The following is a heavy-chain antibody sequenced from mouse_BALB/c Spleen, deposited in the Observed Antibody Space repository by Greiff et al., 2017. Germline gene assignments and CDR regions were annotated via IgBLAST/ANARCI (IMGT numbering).Heavy chain of an antibody. CDR3: ARQGLFAY. V-gene: IGHV14-3*02. J-gene: IGHJ3*01. D-gene: IGHD3-3*01. CDR1: GFNIKDTY. CDR2: IDPANGNT. Sequence: EVMLVESGAELVKPGASVKLSCTASGFNIKDTYMHWVKQRPEQGLEWIGRIDPANGNTKYDPKFQGKATITADTSSNTAYLQLSSLTSEDTAVYYCARQGLFAYWGQGTLVTVSA.